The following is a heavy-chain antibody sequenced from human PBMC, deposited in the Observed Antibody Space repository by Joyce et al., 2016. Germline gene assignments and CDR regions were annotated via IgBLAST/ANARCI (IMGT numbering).Heavy chain of an antibody. CDR3: AKSGTDNWFDH. CDR1: GYTFTSYW. Sequence: EVQLVQSGAEVKTPGESLKISCKGSGYTFTSYWIGWVRQMSGKGLEWMGIIYPYDSDTRYSPSFQGHVTISTDTSLNTAYLQWNNLRASDTAMYYCAKSGTDNWFDHWGQGTLVTVSS. D-gene: IGHD3-10*01. V-gene: IGHV5-51*01. J-gene: IGHJ5*02. CDR2: IYPYDSDT.